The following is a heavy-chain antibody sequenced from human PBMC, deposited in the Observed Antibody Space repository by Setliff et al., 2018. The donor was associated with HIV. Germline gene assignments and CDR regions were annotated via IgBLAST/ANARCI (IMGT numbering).Heavy chain of an antibody. CDR3: AREDSSSWYSSLSF. D-gene: IGHD6-13*01. V-gene: IGHV4-4*08. Sequence: ETLSLTCAVSGGSISSNWWSWVRQSPGKGLEWIGRIYISGSANYNPSLKSRVTISVDTSKNQFSLKLSSVTAADTAIYYCAREDSSSWYSSLSFWGQGTLVTVSS. CDR1: GGSISSNW. CDR2: IYISGSA. J-gene: IGHJ1*01.